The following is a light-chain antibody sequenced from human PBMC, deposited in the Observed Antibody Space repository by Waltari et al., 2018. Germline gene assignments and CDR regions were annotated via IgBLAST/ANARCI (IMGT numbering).Light chain of an antibody. CDR1: SGSIGSGY. V-gene: IGLV6-57*03. Sequence: NFMLTQPHSVSESPGKTITISCTRSSGSIGSGYVQWYQKRPGSAPTTMIYEDKKRPSGFQVRFSGAIGSSSNSASLTSSGLKTEDEADSDCQSFDSTNPWVFGGGTKLTGL. J-gene: IGLJ3*02. CDR3: QSFDSTNPWV. CDR2: EDK.